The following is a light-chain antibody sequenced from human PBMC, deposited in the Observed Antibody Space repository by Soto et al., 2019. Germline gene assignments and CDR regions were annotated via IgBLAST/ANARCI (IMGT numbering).Light chain of an antibody. Sequence: EIVLTQSPGTLSLSPGERATLSCRASQSVSSSYLAWYQQKPGQAPRLLIYGASSRATGIPDRVSGSVSGTDFTRTISRLEPEDFAVYYCQQYGSSPRTFGQGTKVEIK. V-gene: IGKV3-20*01. J-gene: IGKJ1*01. CDR1: QSVSSSY. CDR2: GAS. CDR3: QQYGSSPRT.